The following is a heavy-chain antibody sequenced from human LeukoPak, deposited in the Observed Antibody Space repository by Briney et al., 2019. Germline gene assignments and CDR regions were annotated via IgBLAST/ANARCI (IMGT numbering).Heavy chain of an antibody. Sequence: SETLSLTCTVSGGSISSYYWSWIRQPAGKGLEWIGRVYSGGTKVNPSLKNRVTMSVDTSKNQFSLNLNSVIAGDTAVYYCARTFSSSAYYFDYWGQGTLVTVSS. D-gene: IGHD6-13*01. CDR1: GGSISSYY. J-gene: IGHJ4*02. CDR2: VYSGGT. CDR3: ARTFSSSAYYFDY. V-gene: IGHV4-4*07.